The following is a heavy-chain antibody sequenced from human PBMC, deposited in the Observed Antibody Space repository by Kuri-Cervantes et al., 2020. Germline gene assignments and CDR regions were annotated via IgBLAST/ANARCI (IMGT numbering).Heavy chain of an antibody. V-gene: IGHV3-74*01. D-gene: IGHD3-9*01. J-gene: IGHJ3*02. CDR1: GFTFSTYW. CDR3: AKDISDILDAFDI. CDR2: INSDGTST. Sequence: GGSLRLSCAASGFTFSTYWMHWVRQAPGKGLVWVSRINSDGTSTSYADSVKGRFTISRDNAKNTLYLQMNSLRAEDTALYYCAKDISDILDAFDIWGQGTMVTVSS.